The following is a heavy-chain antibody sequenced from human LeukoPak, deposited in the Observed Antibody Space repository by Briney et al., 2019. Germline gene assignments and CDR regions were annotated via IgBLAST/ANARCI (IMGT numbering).Heavy chain of an antibody. CDR1: GGSINNGGYY. Sequence: SETLSLTCTVSGGSINNGGYYWSWIRQHPGKGLEWIGYIYYSGSTNYNPSLKSRVTISVDTSKNQFSLKLSSVTAADTAVYYCAASRDGYNAGAPFDYWGQGTLVTVSS. CDR2: IYYSGST. V-gene: IGHV4-61*08. D-gene: IGHD5-24*01. CDR3: AASRDGYNAGAPFDY. J-gene: IGHJ4*02.